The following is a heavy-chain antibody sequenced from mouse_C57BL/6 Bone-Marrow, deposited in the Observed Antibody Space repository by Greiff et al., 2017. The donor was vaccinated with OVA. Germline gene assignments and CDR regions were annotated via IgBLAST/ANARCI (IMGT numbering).Heavy chain of an antibody. CDR2: IYPSDSET. J-gene: IGHJ4*01. Sequence: QVQLQQSGAELVRPGSSVKLSCKASGYTFTSYWMDWVKQRPGQGLEWIGNIYPSDSETHYNQTFKDKATLTVDKSSSTAYMQLSSLTSEDSAVYYCASEGYYAMDYWGQGTSVTVSS. V-gene: IGHV1-61*01. CDR3: ASEGYYAMDY. CDR1: GYTFTSYW.